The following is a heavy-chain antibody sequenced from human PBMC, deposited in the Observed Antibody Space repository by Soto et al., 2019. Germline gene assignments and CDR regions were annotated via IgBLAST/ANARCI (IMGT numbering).Heavy chain of an antibody. D-gene: IGHD3-3*01. CDR1: GYDFNTNW. J-gene: IGHJ4*02. CDR3: TRLPRDCNKTSCYYADH. V-gene: IGHV5-51*01. CDR2: MYPGDSDT. Sequence: GESLKISCRGSGYDFNTNWFGWVRQLPGRGLEWVGIMYPGDSDTRYNPSLQGHVTLSVDVTVSTAFLQWRSLETSDTGMYFCTRLPRDCNKTSCYYADHWGQGTQVTVSS.